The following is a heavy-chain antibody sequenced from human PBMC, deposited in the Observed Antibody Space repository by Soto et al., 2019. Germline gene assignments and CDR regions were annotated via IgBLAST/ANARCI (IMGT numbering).Heavy chain of an antibody. CDR2: IYYDGST. J-gene: IGHJ4*02. V-gene: IGHV4-39*01. Sequence: QLQLQESGPGLVKPSETLSLTCNVSGGSITSSSHYWGWIRQPPGKGLEWIGSIYYDGSTYYNPSLKSRVTISVDTSKNQFSLKLSSVTAADTTVYYCARHTWWIRGSSAHFEFWGRGTLVTVSS. D-gene: IGHD5-18*01. CDR1: GGSITSSSHY. CDR3: ARHTWWIRGSSAHFEF.